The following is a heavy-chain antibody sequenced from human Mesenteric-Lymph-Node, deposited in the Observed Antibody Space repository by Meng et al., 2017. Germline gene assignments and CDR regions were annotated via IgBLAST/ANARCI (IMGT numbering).Heavy chain of an antibody. CDR2: VYHRGDT. J-gene: IGHJ5*02. Sequence: GQLQESGPGLVKTSGTLSLTCTVSGDSISSDIWWSWVRQPPGKGLEWIGEVYHRGDTNYNPSLKSRVTISVDTSKNQFSLKLSSVTAADTAVYYCARGVGSSWYRGYWFDPWGQGTLVTVSS. CDR3: ARGVGSSWYRGYWFDP. V-gene: IGHV4-4*02. CDR1: GDSISSDIW. D-gene: IGHD6-13*01.